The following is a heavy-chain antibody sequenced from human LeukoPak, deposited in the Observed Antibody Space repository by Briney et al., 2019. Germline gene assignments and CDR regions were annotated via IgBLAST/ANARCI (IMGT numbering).Heavy chain of an antibody. D-gene: IGHD1-26*01. CDR3: ARDGNLAY. J-gene: IGHJ4*02. Sequence: GGSLRLSSAASGFTFSSYSMNWVRQAPGKGLEWVSSISSSSSYICYADSVKGRFTISRDNAKNSLDLQMNSLKVEDTGVYYCARDGNLAYWGQGTLVTVSS. V-gene: IGHV3-21*01. CDR1: GFTFSSYS. CDR2: ISSSSSYI.